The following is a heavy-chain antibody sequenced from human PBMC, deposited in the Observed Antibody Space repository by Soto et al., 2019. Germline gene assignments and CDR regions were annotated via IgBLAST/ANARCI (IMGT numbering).Heavy chain of an antibody. D-gene: IGHD2-15*01. CDR3: ARRGAYCSGGTCYHFDY. CDR2: ISTYNGNT. J-gene: IGHJ4*02. Sequence: GASVKVSCKASGYTFTTYGISWVRQAPGQELEWMGWISTYNGNTNYEQKLQGRVTMTTDTLTSTAYMELRSLRSDDTAVYYCARRGAYCSGGTCYHFDYWGQGTLVTVSS. V-gene: IGHV1-18*04. CDR1: GYTFTTYG.